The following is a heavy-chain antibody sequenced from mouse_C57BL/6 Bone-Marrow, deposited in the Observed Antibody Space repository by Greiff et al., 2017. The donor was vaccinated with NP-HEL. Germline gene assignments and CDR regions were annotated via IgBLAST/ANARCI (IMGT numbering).Heavy chain of an antibody. Sequence: EVKLMESGGGLVKPGASLKLSCAASGFTFSSYAMSWVRQTPEKRLEWVATISDGGSYTYYTDNFKGQSTITRDNATNTPYLQLNHLQSDDTAIYYCARDHYDRYPWLYYFGYRGQGATLTVPS. J-gene: IGHJ2*01. CDR1: GFTFSSYA. CDR2: ISDGGSYT. CDR3: ARDHYDRYPWLYYFGY. D-gene: IGHD2-3*01. V-gene: IGHV5-4*01.